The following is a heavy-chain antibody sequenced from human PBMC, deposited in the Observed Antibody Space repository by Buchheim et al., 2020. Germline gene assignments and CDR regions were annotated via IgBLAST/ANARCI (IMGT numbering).Heavy chain of an antibody. V-gene: IGHV4-30-4*01. CDR2: IYYSGST. D-gene: IGHD3-10*01. Sequence: QVQLQESGPGLVKPSQTLSLTCTVSGGSISSGDYYWSWIRQPPGKGLEWIGYIYYSGSTYYNPSLKSRVTIPVDTSKNQFFLKLSSVTAADTAVYYCAREPSNHDYYGSGSYPDYWGQGTL. CDR3: AREPSNHDYYGSGSYPDY. CDR1: GGSISSGDYY. J-gene: IGHJ4*02.